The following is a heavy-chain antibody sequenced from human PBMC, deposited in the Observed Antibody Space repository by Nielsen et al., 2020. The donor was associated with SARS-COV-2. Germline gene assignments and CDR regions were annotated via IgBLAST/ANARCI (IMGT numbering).Heavy chain of an antibody. CDR1: GGSFNGYY. D-gene: IGHD6-19*01. CDR3: ARGAPYSSGWYPYYFDY. Sequence: SETLSLTCAVYGGSFNGYYWSWIRQPPGKGLEWIGEINHSGSTNYNPSLKSRVTISVGTSKNQFSLKLSSVTAADTAVYYCARGAPYSSGWYPYYFDYWGQGTLVTVSS. J-gene: IGHJ4*02. V-gene: IGHV4-34*01. CDR2: INHSGST.